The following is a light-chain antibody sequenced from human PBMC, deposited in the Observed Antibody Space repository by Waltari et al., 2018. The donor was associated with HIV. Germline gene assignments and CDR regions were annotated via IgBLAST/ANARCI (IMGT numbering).Light chain of an antibody. CDR3: VAWDDSLSGWV. Sequence: QSVLTQPPSASGTPGQRVSISCSGSSSNVGSNIVNWYQHPPGTDPKLLIFSNSLRPSGVPDRFSGSRSGTSASLAISGLQSEDEADYYCVAWDDSLSGWVFGGGTKLTVL. V-gene: IGLV1-44*01. CDR1: SSNVGSNI. J-gene: IGLJ3*02. CDR2: SNS.